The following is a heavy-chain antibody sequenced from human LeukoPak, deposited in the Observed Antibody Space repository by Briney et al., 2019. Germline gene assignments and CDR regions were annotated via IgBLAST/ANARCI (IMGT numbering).Heavy chain of an antibody. CDR3: AREPPYTGHCDITTCDVSRFDL. CDR1: GGTFSSYA. J-gene: IGHJ4*02. Sequence: ASVKVSCKASGGTFSSYAISWVRQVPGQGLEWMGWINPKNGGTNPAEKFQGRVTMTRDTSLSTAFMELTGLTSDDTAVYFCAREPPYTGHCDITTCDVSRFDLWGQGTLVTVSS. V-gene: IGHV1-2*02. D-gene: IGHD2-2*01. CDR2: INPKNGGT.